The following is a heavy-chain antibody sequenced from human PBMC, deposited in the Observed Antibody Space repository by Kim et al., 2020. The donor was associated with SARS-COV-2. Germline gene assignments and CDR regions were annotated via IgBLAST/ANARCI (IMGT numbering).Heavy chain of an antibody. D-gene: IGHD3-10*01. CDR1: GFTFSNAW. CDR3: TTDIGYYYGSGRNDY. J-gene: IGHJ4*02. Sequence: GGSLRLSCAASGFTFSNAWMSWVRQAPGKGLEWVGRIKSKTDGGTTDYAAPVKGRFTISRDDSKNTLYLQMNSLKTEDTAVYYCTTDIGYYYGSGRNDYWGQGTLVTVSS. CDR2: IKSKTDGGTT. V-gene: IGHV3-15*01.